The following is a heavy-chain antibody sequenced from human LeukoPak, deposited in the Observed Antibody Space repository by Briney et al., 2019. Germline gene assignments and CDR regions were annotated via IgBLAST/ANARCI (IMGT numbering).Heavy chain of an antibody. CDR1: GFTFSSSA. CDR3: AKQLGYCSDGSCYFPY. D-gene: IGHD2-15*01. CDR2: ISNNGGYT. Sequence: GGSLRLSCAASGFTFSSSAMSWVRQAPGKGLEWVSAISNNGGYTYYADSVQGRFTISRDNSKSTLCLQMNSLRAEDTAVYYCAKQLGYCSDGSCYFPYWGQGTLVTVSS. V-gene: IGHV3-23*01. J-gene: IGHJ4*02.